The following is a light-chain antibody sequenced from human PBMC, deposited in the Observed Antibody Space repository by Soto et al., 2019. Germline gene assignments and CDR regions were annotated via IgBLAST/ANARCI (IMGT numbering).Light chain of an antibody. V-gene: IGKV3-20*01. CDR1: QTISSGY. CDR3: QQYARSPWT. J-gene: IGKJ1*01. CDR2: GSS. Sequence: EVVLTQSPGTLSLSPGQRATLSCRASQTISSGYLAWYQQRSGQTPRLLIYGSSSRASDIPDRFSGSGSGTDFTLNITRLEPEDFAVYYCQQYARSPWTFGQGTKVEIK.